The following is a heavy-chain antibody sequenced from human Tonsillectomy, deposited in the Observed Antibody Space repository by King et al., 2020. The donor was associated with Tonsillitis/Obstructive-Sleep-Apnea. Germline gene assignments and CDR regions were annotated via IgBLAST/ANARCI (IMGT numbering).Heavy chain of an antibody. Sequence: VQLVESGGGLVKPGGSLRLSCAASGFTFSDYYMSWIRQAPGKGLEWVSSISSSGGTIDYADSVKGRFTISRDNAHNSLYLQMNRLRAEDTALYYCVRVRTEFDLYYNSFMDGGGKRTTVTVSS. V-gene: IGHV3-11*01. CDR2: ISSSGGTI. J-gene: IGHJ6*03. CDR3: VRVRTEFDLYYNSFMDG. CDR1: GFTFSDYY.